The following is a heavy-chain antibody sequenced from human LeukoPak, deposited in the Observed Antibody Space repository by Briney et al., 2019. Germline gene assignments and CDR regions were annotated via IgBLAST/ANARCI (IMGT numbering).Heavy chain of an antibody. CDR1: GDSISSGDYY. V-gene: IGHV4-61*02. D-gene: IGHD3-22*01. CDR3: ARGPYSYDSSGAFDI. CDR2: ISSSGST. Sequence: SETLSLTCTVSGDSISSGDYYWSWIRQPAGKGLEWIGRISSSGSTNYNPSLKSRVAISVDTSKNQFSLKLSSVTAADTVVYFCARGPYSYDSSGAFDIWGQGTMVTVSS. J-gene: IGHJ3*02.